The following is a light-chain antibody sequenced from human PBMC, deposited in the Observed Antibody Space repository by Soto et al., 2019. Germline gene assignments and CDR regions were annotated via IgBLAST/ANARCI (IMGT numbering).Light chain of an antibody. V-gene: IGKV1-5*01. CDR2: DAS. Sequence: DIQMSQSPSTLSASVGDRVTITCRASQSISNSLAWDQQKPRKAPKLLLSDASTLERGVPSRFSGSGSGTEFTLTISSLQPYDFATYYCQLYSSYSRTFGQGTNVAIK. CDR3: QLYSSYSRT. CDR1: QSISNS. J-gene: IGKJ1*01.